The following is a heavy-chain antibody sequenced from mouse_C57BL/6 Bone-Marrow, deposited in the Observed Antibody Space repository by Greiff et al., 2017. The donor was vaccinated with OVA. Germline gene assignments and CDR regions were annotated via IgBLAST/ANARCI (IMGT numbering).Heavy chain of an antibody. CDR3: ARSIKDYAMDY. CDR2: INPGSGGT. D-gene: IGHD1-3*01. J-gene: IGHJ4*01. Sequence: QVQLQQSGAELVRPGTSVKVSCKASGYAFTNYLIEWVKQRPGQGLEWIGVINPGSGGTNYNEKFKGKATLTADKSSSTAYMQLSSLTSEDSAVYFCARSIKDYAMDYWGQGTSVTVSS. CDR1: GYAFTNYL. V-gene: IGHV1-54*01.